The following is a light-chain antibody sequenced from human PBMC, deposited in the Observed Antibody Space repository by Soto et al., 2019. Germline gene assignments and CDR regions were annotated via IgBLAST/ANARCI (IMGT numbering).Light chain of an antibody. J-gene: IGLJ1*01. Sequence: QSALTQPASVSGSPGQSITISCTGTSSDGGGYNYVSWYQQHPGKAPKLMIYDVSNRPSGVSNRFSGSKSDNTASLTISGLQSEDEADYYCSSHTSSSTLLYVFGTGTKVTVL. CDR2: DVS. V-gene: IGLV2-14*01. CDR3: SSHTSSSTLLYV. CDR1: SSDGGGYNY.